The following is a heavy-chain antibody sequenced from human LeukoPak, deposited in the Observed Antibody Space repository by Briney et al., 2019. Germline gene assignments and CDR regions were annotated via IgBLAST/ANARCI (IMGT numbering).Heavy chain of an antibody. CDR2: ISGSGGST. D-gene: IGHD3-10*01. V-gene: IGHV3-23*01. CDR3: ARTPGTMVRGVIIAPFDY. CDR1: GFTFSSYG. J-gene: IGHJ4*02. Sequence: GGSLRLSCAASGFTFSSYGMSGVRQAPGKGLEWVSGISGSGGSTYYADSVKGRFTISRDSSKNTLYLQMNSLRAEDTAVYYCARTPGTMVRGVIIAPFDYWGQGTLVTVSS.